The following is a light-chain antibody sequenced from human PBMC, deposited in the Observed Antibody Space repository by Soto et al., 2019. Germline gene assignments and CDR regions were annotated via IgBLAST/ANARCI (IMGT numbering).Light chain of an antibody. Sequence: QSVLTQPASVSGSPGQSITISCTGTSSDVGRYSFVSWYQQYPGKAPKLIIYDVYNRPSGVSNRFSGAKSANTASLTISGLQAEDEADYFCCSYAGGNNVLFGGGTKVTVL. J-gene: IGLJ2*01. CDR1: SSDVGRYSF. CDR3: CSYAGGNNVL. CDR2: DVY. V-gene: IGLV2-14*01.